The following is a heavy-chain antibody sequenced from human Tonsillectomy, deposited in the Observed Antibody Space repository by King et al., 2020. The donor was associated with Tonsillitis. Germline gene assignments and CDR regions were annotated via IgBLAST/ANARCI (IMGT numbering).Heavy chain of an antibody. V-gene: IGHV3-21*01. CDR2: ISTSSSYI. CDR3: ARSLYDFGSGGWFDP. Sequence: VQLVESGGGLVKPGGSLRLSCAASGFTFSSYSMNWVRQAPGKGLEWVSSISTSSSYIYYADSVKGRFTISSDNAKNSLSLQMNSLRAEETAVYYCARSLYDFGSGGWFDPWGQGTLVTVSS. J-gene: IGHJ5*02. D-gene: IGHD3-3*01. CDR1: GFTFSSYS.